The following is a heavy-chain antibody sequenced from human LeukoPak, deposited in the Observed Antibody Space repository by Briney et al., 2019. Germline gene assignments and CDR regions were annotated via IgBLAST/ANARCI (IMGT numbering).Heavy chain of an antibody. J-gene: IGHJ4*02. Sequence: PGGSLRLSCAASGFTFRSYAMLCVREARGKGLEGVAVISYDGSNKYYADSVKGRFTISRDNSKNTLYLQLNTLRAEDTAVYYCARESMECTNRVCSIDYWGQGTLVTVSS. CDR2: ISYDGSNK. CDR3: ARESMECTNRVCSIDY. V-gene: IGHV3-30*01. CDR1: GFTFRSYA. D-gene: IGHD2-8*01.